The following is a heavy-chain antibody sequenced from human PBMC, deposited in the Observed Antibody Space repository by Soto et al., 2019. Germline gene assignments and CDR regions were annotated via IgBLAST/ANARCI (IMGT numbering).Heavy chain of an antibody. CDR1: GGSISSNDYY. V-gene: IGHV4-39*02. J-gene: IGHJ1*01. CDR2: LYYSGST. CDR3: AREGPPIRAHNPPEYFQH. Sequence: SETLSLTCTVSGGSISSNDYYWGWIRQPPGRGLEWIGSLYYSGSTYYNPSLKSRVTLSVDTSKNQFSLNLSSVTAADTAVYYCAREGPPIRAHNPPEYFQHWGQGTPVTVSS.